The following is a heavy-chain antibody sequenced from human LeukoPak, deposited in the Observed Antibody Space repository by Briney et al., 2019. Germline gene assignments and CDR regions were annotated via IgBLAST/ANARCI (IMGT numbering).Heavy chain of an antibody. CDR2: ISSSGSTI. J-gene: IGHJ6*03. CDR3: ARDGSAAGTFYYYYYYMDV. D-gene: IGHD6-13*01. V-gene: IGHV3-48*03. CDR1: GFTFSSYE. Sequence: GGSLRLSCAASGFTFSSYEMNWVRQAPGKGLEWVSYISSSGSTIYYADSVKGRFTISRDNAKNSLYLQMNSLRAEDTAVYYCARDGSAAGTFYYYYYYMDVWGKGTTVTISS.